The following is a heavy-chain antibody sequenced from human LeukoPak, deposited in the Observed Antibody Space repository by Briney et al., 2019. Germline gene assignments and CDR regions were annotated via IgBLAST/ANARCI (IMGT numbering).Heavy chain of an antibody. CDR3: ARDLHYVWGSYESYFDY. J-gene: IGHJ4*02. Sequence: GGSLRLSCAASGFTFSSYWMSWVRQAPGKGLEWVANIKQDGCEKYYVDSVKGRFTISRDNAKNSLYLQMNSLRAEDTAVYYCARDLHYVWGSYESYFDYWGQGTLVTVSS. CDR2: IKQDGCEK. D-gene: IGHD3-16*01. CDR1: GFTFSSYW. V-gene: IGHV3-7*01.